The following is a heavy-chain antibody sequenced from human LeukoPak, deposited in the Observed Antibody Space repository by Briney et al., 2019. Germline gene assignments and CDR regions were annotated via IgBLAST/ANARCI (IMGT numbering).Heavy chain of an antibody. CDR3: ARIRVRITVWGSYRYTLPPDAFDI. D-gene: IGHD3-16*02. Sequence: ASVKVSCKASGGTFSSYAISWVRQAPGQGLEWMGGIIPIFGTANYAQKFQGRVTITTDESTSTAYMELSSLRSEDTAVYYCARIRVRITVWGSYRYTLPPDAFDIWGQGTMVTVSS. J-gene: IGHJ3*02. CDR1: GGTFSSYA. CDR2: IIPIFGTA. V-gene: IGHV1-69*05.